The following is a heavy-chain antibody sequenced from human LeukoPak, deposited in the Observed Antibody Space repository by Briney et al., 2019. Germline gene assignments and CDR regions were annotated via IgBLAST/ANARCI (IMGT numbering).Heavy chain of an antibody. J-gene: IGHJ4*02. V-gene: IGHV3-23*01. CDR2: ISGSGGST. CDR1: GFIFSSYD. Sequence: PGGSLRLSCAASGFIFSSYDMNWVRQAPGKGLEWVSGISGSGGSTFSADSVRGRFTISRDNSKNTLYLQMNSLRAEDTAVYYCVKSHSIANCYDYWGQGTLVTVSS. D-gene: IGHD2/OR15-2a*01. CDR3: VKSHSIANCYDY.